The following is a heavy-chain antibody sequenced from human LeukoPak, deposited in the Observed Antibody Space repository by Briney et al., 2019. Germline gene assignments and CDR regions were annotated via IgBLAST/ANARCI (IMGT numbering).Heavy chain of an antibody. CDR2: ISAYNGDI. D-gene: IGHD1-26*01. J-gene: IGHJ4*02. CDR3: ARVGASPFGY. Sequence: ASVKVSCKASGYTFTDFGISWVRQAPGQGPEWMGWISAYNGDIIYGQKFQGRVTMTTDTSTTTAYMELSSLRSEDTAVYYCARVGASPFGYWGQGTLVTVSS. V-gene: IGHV1-18*01. CDR1: GYTFTDFG.